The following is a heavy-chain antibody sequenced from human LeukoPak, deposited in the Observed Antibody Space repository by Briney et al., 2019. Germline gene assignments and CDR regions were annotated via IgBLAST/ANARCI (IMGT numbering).Heavy chain of an antibody. CDR3: ARASSLYSYGPW. CDR1: GFTFSSYS. D-gene: IGHD5-18*01. Sequence: GGSLRLSCAASGFTFSSYSMNWVRQAPGKGLEWVSSIRSSSSYIYYADSVKGRFTISRDNAKNSLYLQMNSLRAEDTAVYYCARASSLYSYGPWWGQGTLVTVSS. V-gene: IGHV3-21*01. CDR2: IRSSSSYI. J-gene: IGHJ4*02.